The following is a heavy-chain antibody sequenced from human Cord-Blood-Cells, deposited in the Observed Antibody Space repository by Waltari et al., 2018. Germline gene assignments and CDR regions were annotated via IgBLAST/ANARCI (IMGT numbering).Heavy chain of an antibody. J-gene: IGHJ3*02. CDR1: GYSFTSYW. D-gene: IGHD3-3*01. CDR3: ARPLPGYDFWSGYYAFDI. V-gene: IGHV5-51*01. Sequence: EVQLVQSGAEVKKPGESLKISCKGSGYSFTSYWIGWVRPMPGKGLEWMGINYPGDSDTRYSPSFQGQVTISADKSISTAYLQWSSLKASDTAMYYCARPLPGYDFWSGYYAFDIWGQGTMVTVSS. CDR2: NYPGDSDT.